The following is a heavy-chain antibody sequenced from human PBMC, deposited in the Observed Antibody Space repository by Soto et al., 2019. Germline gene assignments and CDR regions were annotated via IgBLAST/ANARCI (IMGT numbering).Heavy chain of an antibody. CDR2: ISSSGSTI. V-gene: IGHV3-48*03. Sequence: HPGGSLRLSCAASGFTFSSYEMNWVRQAPGKGLEWVSYISSSGSTIYYADSVKGRFTISRDNAKNSLYLQMNSLRAEDTAVYYCAQFPTFRIAVAGTDDAFDIWGQGTMVTVSS. CDR3: AQFPTFRIAVAGTDDAFDI. J-gene: IGHJ3*02. D-gene: IGHD6-19*01. CDR1: GFTFSSYE.